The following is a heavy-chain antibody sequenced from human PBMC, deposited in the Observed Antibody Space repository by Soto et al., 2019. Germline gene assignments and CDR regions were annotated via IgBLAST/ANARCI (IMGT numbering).Heavy chain of an antibody. CDR3: ALGGVLSYYYYPMDV. V-gene: IGHV4-34*01. Sequence: SETLSLTCAVYGGSFSGHYWTWIRQPPGKGLEWIGESNHSGSSSYNPSLKSRVTMSVDTSKNQFSLKLSSVTAADTAVYYCALGGVLSYYYYPMDVWGQGTTVTVSS. CDR1: GGSFSGHY. J-gene: IGHJ6*02. CDR2: SNHSGSS. D-gene: IGHD3-16*01.